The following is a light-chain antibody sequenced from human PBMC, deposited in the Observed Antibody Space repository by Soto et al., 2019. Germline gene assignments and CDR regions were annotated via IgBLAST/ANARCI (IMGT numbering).Light chain of an antibody. J-gene: IGLJ2*01. Sequence: QSALTQPASVSGSPGQSITISCTGTSSDVGSYNLVSWYQQHPGKAPKLMIYEGSKRPSGVSNRFSGSKSGNTASLTISGLQAEDGADYYCCSYAGSSTFGVVFGGGTKLTVL. CDR1: SSDVGSYNL. V-gene: IGLV2-23*03. CDR3: CSYAGSSTFGVV. CDR2: EGS.